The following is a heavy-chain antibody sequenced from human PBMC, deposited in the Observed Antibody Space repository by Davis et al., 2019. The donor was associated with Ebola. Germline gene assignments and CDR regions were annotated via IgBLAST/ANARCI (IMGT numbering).Heavy chain of an antibody. Sequence: PSETLSLTCSVSGASITSSGYYWTWIRQHPAKGLEWIGYISYSGNPYYNPSLKSRVSISVDKSKKQFSLKMNSVTAADTAVYYCGRGRFWGFDVWGQGTMVYVSS. D-gene: IGHD3-16*01. CDR3: GRGRFWGFDV. V-gene: IGHV4-31*09. J-gene: IGHJ3*01. CDR1: GASITSSGYY. CDR2: ISYSGNP.